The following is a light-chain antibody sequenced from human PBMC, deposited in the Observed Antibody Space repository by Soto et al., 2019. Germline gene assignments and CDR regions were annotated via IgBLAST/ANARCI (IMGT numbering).Light chain of an antibody. CDR2: AAS. V-gene: IGKV1-39*01. CDR1: QSISSY. CDR3: QQTYLRPFT. Sequence: DIQMTQSPSSLSASVGDRVTITCRASQSISSYLNWYQQKPGKAPKHLIYAASSLQIGVPSRFSGSGSETEFTLTISSLQPADFASYFCQQTYLRPFTFGPGTKVDIK. J-gene: IGKJ3*01.